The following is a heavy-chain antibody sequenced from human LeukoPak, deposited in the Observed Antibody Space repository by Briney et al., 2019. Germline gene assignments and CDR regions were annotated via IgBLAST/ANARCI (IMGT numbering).Heavy chain of an antibody. V-gene: IGHV1-18*01. Sequence: GASVKVSCKTSGYTFVTYTMSWVRQAPGQGLEWLGWISPYNNATKCSQRLQGRVTVTADTSTSTGYLDLRSLTSDDTAVYYCARDSPHGMDVWGKGTTVIVSS. CDR1: GYTFVTYT. CDR3: ARDSPHGMDV. CDR2: ISPYNNAT. J-gene: IGHJ6*04.